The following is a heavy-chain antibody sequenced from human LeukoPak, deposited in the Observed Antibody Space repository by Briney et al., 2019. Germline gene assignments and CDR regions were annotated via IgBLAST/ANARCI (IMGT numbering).Heavy chain of an antibody. CDR3: ARFAAGGSYYYYMDV. Sequence: GGSVRLSCAASGFTFSSYTMNWVRQPPGKGLEWVSNIGTSSTTIYYADSVKGRFTISRGSAKNSLYLQMNSLRADDTAVYYCARFAAGGSYYYYMDVWGKGTTVTVSS. D-gene: IGHD6-25*01. J-gene: IGHJ6*03. V-gene: IGHV3-48*01. CDR2: IGTSSTTI. CDR1: GFTFSSYT.